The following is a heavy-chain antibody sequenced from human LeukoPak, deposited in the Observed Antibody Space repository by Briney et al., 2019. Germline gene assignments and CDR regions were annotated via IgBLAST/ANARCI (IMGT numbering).Heavy chain of an antibody. CDR3: AKSMVRGGRWNNWFDP. J-gene: IGHJ5*02. V-gene: IGHV3-30*02. CDR1: GFTFSSYG. D-gene: IGHD3-10*01. CDR2: IRYDGSNK. Sequence: PGGSLRLSCAASGFTFSSYGMHWVRQAPGKGLEWVAFIRYDGSNKYYADSVKGRFTISRDNSKNTLYLQMNSLRAEDTAVYYCAKSMVRGGRWNNWFDPWGQGTLVTVSS.